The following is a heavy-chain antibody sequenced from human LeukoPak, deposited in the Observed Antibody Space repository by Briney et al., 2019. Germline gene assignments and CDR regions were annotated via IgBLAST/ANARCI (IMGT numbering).Heavy chain of an antibody. CDR1: DASISGYY. Sequence: SETLSLTCTVSDASISGYYWSWIRQPPGKGLEWIGYIYYSGSTYYNPSLKSRVTISVDTSKNQFSLKLSSVTAADTAVYYCARDRYFDYIRFDPWGQGTLVTVSS. D-gene: IGHD3-9*01. V-gene: IGHV4-59*12. J-gene: IGHJ5*02. CDR2: IYYSGST. CDR3: ARDRYFDYIRFDP.